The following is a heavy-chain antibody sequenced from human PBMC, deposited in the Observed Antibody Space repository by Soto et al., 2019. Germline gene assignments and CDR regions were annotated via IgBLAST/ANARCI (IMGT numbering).Heavy chain of an antibody. CDR2: TYYSGLT. V-gene: IGHV4-59*01. D-gene: IGHD6-13*01. CDR1: GDSISSDY. J-gene: IGHJ5*02. Sequence: PSETLSLTCTVSGDSISSDYWSWIRQPPGKGLEWIGYTYYSGLTNTNPSLKSRLTISVDTSKNQFSLKLTSVTAADTAVYYCARARGSSQNLATWGQVTLVTASS. CDR3: ARARGSSQNLAT.